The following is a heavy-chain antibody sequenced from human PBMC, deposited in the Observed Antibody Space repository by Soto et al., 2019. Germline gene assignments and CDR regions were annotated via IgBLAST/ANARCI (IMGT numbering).Heavy chain of an antibody. CDR1: GFTFSSYA. Sequence: GGSLRLSCAASGFTFSSYAMHWVRQAPGKGLEWVAVISYDGSNKYYADSVKGRFTISRDNSKNTLYLQMNSLRAEDTAVYYCARDFGGYYGSGSGHGYYYGMDVWGQGTTVTVSS. D-gene: IGHD3-10*01. CDR2: ISYDGSNK. J-gene: IGHJ6*02. CDR3: ARDFGGYYGSGSGHGYYYGMDV. V-gene: IGHV3-30-3*01.